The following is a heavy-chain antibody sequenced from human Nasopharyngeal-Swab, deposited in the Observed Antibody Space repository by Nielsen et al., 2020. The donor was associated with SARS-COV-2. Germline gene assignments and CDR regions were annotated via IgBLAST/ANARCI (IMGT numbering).Heavy chain of an antibody. CDR3: ARDDYGDYGYFGH. Sequence: ASVKVSCKASGYTFSGNYIHWVRQAPGQGLEWMGWINPNTGGTDYAQKFQGRVTMTWDTSINTAYMELRSLSYDDTAVYYCARDDYGDYGYFGHWGQGTLVTVSS. V-gene: IGHV1-2*02. D-gene: IGHD4-17*01. J-gene: IGHJ4*02. CDR2: INPNTGGT. CDR1: GYTFSGNY.